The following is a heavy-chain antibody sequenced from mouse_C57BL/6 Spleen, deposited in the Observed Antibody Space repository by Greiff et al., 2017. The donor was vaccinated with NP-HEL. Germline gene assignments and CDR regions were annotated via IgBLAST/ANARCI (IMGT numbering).Heavy chain of an antibody. Sequence: VQLQQSGPELVKPGASVKISCKASGYTFTDYNMDWVKQSHGKSLEWIGDINPNNGGTIYNQKFKGKATLTVDKSSSTAYMELRSLTSEDTAGYYWAVYYDYYAWFADWGKGTLVTVSA. D-gene: IGHD2-4*01. CDR2: INPNNGGT. CDR1: GYTFTDYN. CDR3: AVYYDYYAWFAD. V-gene: IGHV1-18*01. J-gene: IGHJ3*01.